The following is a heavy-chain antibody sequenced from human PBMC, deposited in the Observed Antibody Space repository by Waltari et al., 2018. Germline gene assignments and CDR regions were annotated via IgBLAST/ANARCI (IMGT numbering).Heavy chain of an antibody. CDR3: ARDTIFGVLDP. J-gene: IGHJ5*02. D-gene: IGHD3-3*01. Sequence: QVQLVQSGAEVKKPGASVKVSCKASGYTFTSYYMHWVRQAPGQGLEWMGIINPSGGNTGYAQKFQGRVTMTRNTSISTAYMELSSLRSEDTAVYYCARDTIFGVLDPWGQGTLVTVSS. CDR1: GYTFTSYY. CDR2: INPSGGNT. V-gene: IGHV1-46*01.